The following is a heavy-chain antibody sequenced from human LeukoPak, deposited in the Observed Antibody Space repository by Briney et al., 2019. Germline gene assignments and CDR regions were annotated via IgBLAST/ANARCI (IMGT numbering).Heavy chain of an antibody. CDR3: ARVSKGGDAFDI. J-gene: IGHJ3*02. CDR1: GGTFSSYA. D-gene: IGHD2/OR15-2a*01. V-gene: IGHV1-69*13. CDR2: IIPISGTA. Sequence: SVKVSCKASGGTFSSYAISWVRQAPGQGLEWMGGIIPISGTANYAQKFQGRVTITADESTSTAYMELSSLRSEDTAVYYCARVSKGGDAFDIWGQGTMVTVSS.